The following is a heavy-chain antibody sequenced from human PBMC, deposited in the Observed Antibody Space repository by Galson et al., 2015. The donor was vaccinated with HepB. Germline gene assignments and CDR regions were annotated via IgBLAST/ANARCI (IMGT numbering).Heavy chain of an antibody. V-gene: IGHV3-30*18. CDR1: GFIFSSYH. CDR3: AKLGYCSSTSCHPEPFDY. CDR2: ISYDGSYK. D-gene: IGHD2-2*01. Sequence: SLRLSCAASGFIFSSYHMHWVRQAPGKGLEWVALISYDGSYKYYADSVKGRFTISRDNSKNTLYLQMNSLRAEDTAVYYCAKLGYCSSTSCHPEPFDYWGQGTLVTVSS. J-gene: IGHJ4*02.